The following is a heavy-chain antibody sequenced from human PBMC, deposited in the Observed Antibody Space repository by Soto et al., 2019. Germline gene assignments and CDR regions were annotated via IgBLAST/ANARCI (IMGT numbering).Heavy chain of an antibody. J-gene: IGHJ4*02. CDR3: ARRLYGDYDY. D-gene: IGHD4-17*01. CDR1: GYSFTTSG. Sequence: SVKVSCKASGYSFTTSGITWVRQAPGQGLEWMGWISTYNGNTNYAQKLQDRVTLTTDTSTSTAYMELRSLRSDDTAVYYCARRLYGDYDYWGQGNLVTVSS. V-gene: IGHV1-18*01. CDR2: ISTYNGNT.